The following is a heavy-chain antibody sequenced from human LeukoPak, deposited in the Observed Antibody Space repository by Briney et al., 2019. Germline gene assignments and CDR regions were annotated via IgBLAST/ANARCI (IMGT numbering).Heavy chain of an antibody. J-gene: IGHJ4*02. V-gene: IGHV1-46*01. CDR3: ARDQEAFDY. CDR1: GYSFTSNY. CDR2: IYPRDGST. Sequence: GASVKVSCKASGYSFTSNYIHWVRQAPGQGLEWMGMIYPRDGSTSYAQKFQGRVTVIRDTSTSTVHMELSGLRSEDTAVYYCARDQEAFDYWGQGTLVTVSS.